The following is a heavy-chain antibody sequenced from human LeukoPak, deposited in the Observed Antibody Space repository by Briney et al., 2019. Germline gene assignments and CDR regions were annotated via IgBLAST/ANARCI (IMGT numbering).Heavy chain of an antibody. Sequence: GEPLKISCKGSGYSFTNYWIAWVRQMAGKGLEWMGIIYPGDSATRYSPSFQGQVTISVDKSISTAYLQWSSLKASDTAMYYCARIRYCSSTSCPGWFDPWGQGTLVTVSS. CDR2: IYPGDSAT. CDR1: GYSFTNYW. J-gene: IGHJ5*02. CDR3: ARIRYCSSTSCPGWFDP. V-gene: IGHV5-51*01. D-gene: IGHD2-2*01.